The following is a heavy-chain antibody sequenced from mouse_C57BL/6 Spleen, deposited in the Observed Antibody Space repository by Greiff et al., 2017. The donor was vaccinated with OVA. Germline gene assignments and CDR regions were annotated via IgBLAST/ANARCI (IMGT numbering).Heavy chain of an antibody. CDR3: ARDRPLQAWFAY. Sequence: EVQLVESGPGLVKPSQSLSLTCSVTGYSITSGYYWNWIRQFPGNKLEWMGYISYDGSNNYNPSLKNRISITRDTSKNQFFLKLNSVTTEDTATYYCARDRPLQAWFAYWGQGTLVTVSA. D-gene: IGHD3-2*02. J-gene: IGHJ3*01. CDR2: ISYDGSN. CDR1: GYSITSGYY. V-gene: IGHV3-6*01.